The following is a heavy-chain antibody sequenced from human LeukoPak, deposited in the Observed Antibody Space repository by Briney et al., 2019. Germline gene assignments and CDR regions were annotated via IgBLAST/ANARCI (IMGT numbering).Heavy chain of an antibody. V-gene: IGHV3-64*01. Sequence: PGGSLRLSCAASGFTFSSYAMHWVRQAPGKGLEYVSAISSNGGSTYYANSVKGRSTISRDNSKNTLYLQMGSLRAEDMAVYYCTTSVVAATLFDCWGQGTLVTVSS. CDR2: ISSNGGST. CDR3: TTSVVAATLFDC. J-gene: IGHJ4*02. CDR1: GFTFSSYA. D-gene: IGHD2-15*01.